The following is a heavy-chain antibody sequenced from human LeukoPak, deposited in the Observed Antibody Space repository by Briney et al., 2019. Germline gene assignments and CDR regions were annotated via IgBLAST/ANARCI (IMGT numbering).Heavy chain of an antibody. J-gene: IGHJ3*02. CDR3: ASDDILTGYYMEGDAFDI. Sequence: GGSLRLSCAASGFTFSSYSMNWVRQAPGKGLEWVSSISSSSSYIYYADSVKGRFTISRDNAKNSLYLQMNSLRAEDTAVYYCASDDILTGYYMEGDAFDIWGQGTMVTVSS. CDR2: ISSSSSYI. CDR1: GFTFSSYS. V-gene: IGHV3-21*01. D-gene: IGHD3-9*01.